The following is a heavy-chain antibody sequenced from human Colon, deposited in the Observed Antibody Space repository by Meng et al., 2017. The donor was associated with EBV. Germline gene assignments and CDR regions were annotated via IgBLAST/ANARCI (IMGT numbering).Heavy chain of an antibody. D-gene: IGHD7-27*01. Sequence: QLQLQESGSGLVKPSQXLSLTCVVSGDSVTNGGYSWSWIRQPPGKGLEWIGYIYHSGSTKYNPSLKSRVTISVDTSKNQFSLKLSSVTAADTAVYYCARDTSTWGNKGLDNWGQGSLVTVAS. V-gene: IGHV4-30-2*01. CDR2: IYHSGST. CDR3: ARDTSTWGNKGLDN. J-gene: IGHJ4*02. CDR1: GDSVTNGGYS.